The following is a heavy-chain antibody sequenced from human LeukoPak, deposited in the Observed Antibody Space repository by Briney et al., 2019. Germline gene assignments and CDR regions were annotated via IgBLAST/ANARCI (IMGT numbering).Heavy chain of an antibody. CDR2: INPNSGGT. J-gene: IGHJ4*02. CDR3: ARGPITDIVVMYYFDY. Sequence: GASVKVSCKASGYTFTGYYMHWVRQAPGQGLEWMGRINPNSGGTNYAQKFQGRVTMTRDTSTSTVYMELSSLRSEDTAVYYCARGPITDIVVMYYFDYWGQGTLVTVSS. CDR1: GYTFTGYY. D-gene: IGHD5-12*01. V-gene: IGHV1-2*06.